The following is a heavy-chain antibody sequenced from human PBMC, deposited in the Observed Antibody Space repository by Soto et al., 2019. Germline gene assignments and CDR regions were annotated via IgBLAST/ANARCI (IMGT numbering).Heavy chain of an antibody. CDR3: ARTGVVVAAISQPEPYSRDY. V-gene: IGHV1-69*13. CDR1: GGTFSRYA. D-gene: IGHD2-15*01. Sequence: SVKVSCKASGGTFSRYAISWVRQAPGQGLEWMGGIIPIFGTANYAQKFQGRVTITADESTSTAYMELSSLRSEDTAVYYCARTGVVVAAISQPEPYSRDYCGRGRLGTRSS. CDR2: IIPIFGTA. J-gene: IGHJ4*02.